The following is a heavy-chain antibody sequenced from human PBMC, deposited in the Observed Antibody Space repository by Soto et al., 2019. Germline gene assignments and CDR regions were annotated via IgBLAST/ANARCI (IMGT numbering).Heavy chain of an antibody. CDR2: ISAYNGNT. V-gene: IGHV1-18*01. CDR3: ARGSGSFFPYFNY. D-gene: IGHD1-26*01. CDR1: GYTFTSYG. J-gene: IGHJ4*02. Sequence: ASVKVSCKASGYTFTSYGISWVRQAPGQGLEWMGWISAYNGNTNFAQKLQGRVTITRDVSANTASLELISLRSEDTAVYYCARGSGSFFPYFNYWSQGTLVTVSS.